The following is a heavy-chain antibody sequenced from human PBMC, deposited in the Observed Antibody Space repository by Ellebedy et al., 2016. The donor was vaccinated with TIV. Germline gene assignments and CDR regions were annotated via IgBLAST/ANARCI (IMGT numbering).Heavy chain of an antibody. CDR3: ARQGYDSVYGRGYFDY. CDR1: GYSFTNYW. V-gene: IGHV5-51*01. Sequence: GESLKISCKGSGYSFTNYWIGWVRQMPGKGLEWMGIIYPGDSDTRYSPSFQGQVTMSADKSISTAYLQWSSLKASDTAMYYCARQGYDSVYGRGYFDYWGQGALVTVSS. J-gene: IGHJ4*02. D-gene: IGHD3-16*01. CDR2: IYPGDSDT.